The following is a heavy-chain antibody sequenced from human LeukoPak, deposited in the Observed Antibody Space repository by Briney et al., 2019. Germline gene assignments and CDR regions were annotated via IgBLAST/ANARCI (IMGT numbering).Heavy chain of an antibody. V-gene: IGHV4-59*08. J-gene: IGHJ4*02. CDR2: IYYSGST. CDR1: GGSISSYY. Sequence: SETLSLTCTVSGGSISSYYWSWIRQPPGKGLEWIGYIYYSGSTNYNPSLKSRVTISVDTSKNQFSLKLSSVTAADTAVYYCARYSSPYYDFWSGYYWGDYFDYWGQGTLVTVSS. D-gene: IGHD3-3*01. CDR3: ARYSSPYYDFWSGYYWGDYFDY.